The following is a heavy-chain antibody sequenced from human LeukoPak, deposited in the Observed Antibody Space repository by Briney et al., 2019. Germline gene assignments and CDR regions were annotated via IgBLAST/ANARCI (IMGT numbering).Heavy chain of an antibody. CDR1: GHSISSGHY. CDR3: ARDRVSSYYFDY. CDR2: TYHSGIT. V-gene: IGHV4-38-2*02. Sequence: SETLSLTCAVSGHSISSGHYWGWIRQPPGKGLEWIGSTYHSGITYYNPSLKSRVTISVDTSKNQFSLKLSSVTAADTAVYYCARDRVSSYYFDYWGQGTLVTVSS. J-gene: IGHJ4*02. D-gene: IGHD6-13*01.